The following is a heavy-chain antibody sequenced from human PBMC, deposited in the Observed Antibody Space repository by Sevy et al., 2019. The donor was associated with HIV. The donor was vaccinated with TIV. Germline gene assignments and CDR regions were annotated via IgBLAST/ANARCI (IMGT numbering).Heavy chain of an antibody. Sequence: GGSLRLSCSASEFTFSSYAMSWVRQAPGKGLEWVSSISGSGRFTYYADFVEGRFIISRDNSKSTLSVQMNSLRAEDMAVYYCAKGFCSGATCPRDYYYYGMDVWGQGTTVTVSS. V-gene: IGHV3-23*01. CDR2: ISGSGRFT. J-gene: IGHJ6*02. CDR1: EFTFSSYA. CDR3: AKGFCSGATCPRDYYYYGMDV. D-gene: IGHD2-15*01.